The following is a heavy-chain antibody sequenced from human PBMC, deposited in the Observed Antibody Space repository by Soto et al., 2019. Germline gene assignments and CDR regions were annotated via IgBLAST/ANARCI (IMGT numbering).Heavy chain of an antibody. CDR1: GFTFISYG. Sequence: GGSLRLSCAASGFTFISYGMHWVRQAPGKGLEWVAVIWYDGSNKYYADSVKGRFTISRDNSKNTLYLQMNSLRAEDTAVYYCARDRRDGDYVYGKGYWGQGTLVTVSS. D-gene: IGHD4-17*01. J-gene: IGHJ4*02. CDR3: ARDRRDGDYVYGKGY. CDR2: IWYDGSNK. V-gene: IGHV3-33*01.